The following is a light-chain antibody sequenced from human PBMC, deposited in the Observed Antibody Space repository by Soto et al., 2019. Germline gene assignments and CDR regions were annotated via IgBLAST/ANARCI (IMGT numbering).Light chain of an antibody. CDR2: WAS. J-gene: IGKJ1*01. CDR1: QSVLYNSDNKNY. Sequence: DIVMTQSPDSLSVSLGERATINCKSSQSVLYNSDNKNYLAWYQQKPGQPPKLLIYWASSRESGVPDRFSGSGSGTDFTLAISTLQAEDVAVYYCQQYGSSPSWTFGQGTKVEIK. V-gene: IGKV4-1*01. CDR3: QQYGSSPSWT.